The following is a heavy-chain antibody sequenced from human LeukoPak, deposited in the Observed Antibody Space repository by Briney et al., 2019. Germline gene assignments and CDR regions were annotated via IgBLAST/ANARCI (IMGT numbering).Heavy chain of an antibody. J-gene: IGHJ4*02. V-gene: IGHV3-30-3*01. D-gene: IGHD6-13*01. CDR3: ARDPNSSWYGPDY. Sequence: GGSLRLSCAASGFTFSSCAMHWVRQAPGKGLEWVAVISYDGSNKYYADSVKGRFTISRDNSKNTLYLQMNSLRAEDTAVYYCARDPNSSWYGPDYWGQGTLVTVSS. CDR1: GFTFSSCA. CDR2: ISYDGSNK.